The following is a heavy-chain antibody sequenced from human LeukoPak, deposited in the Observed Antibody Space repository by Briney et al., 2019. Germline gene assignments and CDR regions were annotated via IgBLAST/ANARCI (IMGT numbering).Heavy chain of an antibody. J-gene: IGHJ2*01. CDR2: IIPILGIA. CDR3: ARGYDSSGYYGDYYWYFDL. CDR1: GGTFSSYA. D-gene: IGHD3-22*01. Sequence: SVKVSCKASGGTFSSYAISWVRQAPGQGLEWMGRIIPILGIANYAQKFQGRVTITADKSTSTAYMELSSLRSEDTAVYYCARGYDSSGYYGDYYWYFDLWGRGTLVTVSS. V-gene: IGHV1-69*04.